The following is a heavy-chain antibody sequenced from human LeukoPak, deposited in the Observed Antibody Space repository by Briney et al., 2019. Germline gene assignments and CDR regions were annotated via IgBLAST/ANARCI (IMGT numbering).Heavy chain of an antibody. CDR3: ARAPYGSGFDY. CDR1: GGSISSYY. V-gene: IGHV4-59*01. Sequence: SETLSLTCTVSGGSISSYYWSWIRQPPGKGLEWIGYIYYSGSTNYNPSLKSRVTISVDTSKNQFSLKLSSVTAADTVVYYCARAPYGSGFDYWGQGTLVTVSS. D-gene: IGHD3-10*01. J-gene: IGHJ4*02. CDR2: IYYSGST.